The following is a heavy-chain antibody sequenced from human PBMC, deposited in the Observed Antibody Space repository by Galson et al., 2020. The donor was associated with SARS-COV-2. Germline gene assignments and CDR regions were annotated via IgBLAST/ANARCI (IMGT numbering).Heavy chain of an antibody. CDR3: ARDPDDSSGYGFDY. CDR1: GFTFSSYA. J-gene: IGHJ4*02. V-gene: IGHV3-30*04. Sequence: TGGSLRLSCAASGFTFSSYAMHWVRQAPGKGLEWVAVISYDGSNKYYADSVKGRFTISRDNSKNTLYLQMNSLRAEDTAVYYCARDPDDSSGYGFDYWGQGTLVTVSS. CDR2: ISYDGSNK. D-gene: IGHD3-22*01.